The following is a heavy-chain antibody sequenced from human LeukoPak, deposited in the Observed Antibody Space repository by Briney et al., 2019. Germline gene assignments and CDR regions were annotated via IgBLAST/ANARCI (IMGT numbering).Heavy chain of an antibody. V-gene: IGHV3-21*01. CDR1: GFTFSSYA. J-gene: IGHJ4*02. CDR3: AKDKDTPATAQPQRGYFES. D-gene: IGHD2-21*02. Sequence: PGGSLRLSCAASGFTFSSYAMSWVRQAPGKGLEWVSSISGGSGYIYYADSVKGRFTISRDNAKNSLYLQMNSLIAEDTAVYYCAKDKDTPATAQPQRGYFESWGQGTLVTVSS. CDR2: ISGGSGYI.